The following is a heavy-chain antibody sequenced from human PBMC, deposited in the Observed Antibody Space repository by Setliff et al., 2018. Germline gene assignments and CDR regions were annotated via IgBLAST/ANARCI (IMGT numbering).Heavy chain of an antibody. CDR2: ISAYNGNT. J-gene: IGHJ3*02. CDR1: GYTFISYG. CDR3: ARVLFHCSSTSCYLDAFDI. D-gene: IGHD2-2*01. Sequence: ASVKVSCKASGYTFISYGISRVRQAPGQGLEWMGWISAYNGNTNYAQKLQGRVTMTTDTSTSTAYMELRSLRSDDTAVYYCARVLFHCSSTSCYLDAFDIWGQGTMVT. V-gene: IGHV1-18*01.